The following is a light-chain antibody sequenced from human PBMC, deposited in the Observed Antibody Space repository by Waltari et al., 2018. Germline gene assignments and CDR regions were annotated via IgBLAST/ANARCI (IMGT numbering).Light chain of an antibody. CDR3: QQYSSYPHT. Sequence: DIQLTQSPSSLSASIGDRVTITCRASQGISAWLAWYQQKAGEAPKSLIYAASSLQSGVPSRFRGSGSGTDFTLTISSLQPEDFATYFCQQYSSYPHTFGQGTKLELK. V-gene: IGKV1D-16*01. CDR2: AAS. CDR1: QGISAW. J-gene: IGKJ2*01.